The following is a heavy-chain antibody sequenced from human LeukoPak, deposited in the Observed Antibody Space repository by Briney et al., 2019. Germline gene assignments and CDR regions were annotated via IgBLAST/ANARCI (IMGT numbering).Heavy chain of an antibody. D-gene: IGHD3-10*01. V-gene: IGHV3-21*01. CDR2: ISSSSSYI. Sequence: GGSLRLSCAASGFTFSSYSMNWVRRAPGKGLEWVSSISSSSSYIYYADSVKGRFTISRDNAKNSLYLQMNSLRAEDTAVYYCARDLKSSFMVSLVRGTYGMDVWGQGTTVTVSS. CDR1: GFTFSSYS. CDR3: ARDLKSSFMVSLVRGTYGMDV. J-gene: IGHJ6*02.